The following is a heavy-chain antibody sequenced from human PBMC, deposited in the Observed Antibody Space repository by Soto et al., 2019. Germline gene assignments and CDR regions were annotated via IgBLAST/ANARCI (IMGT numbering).Heavy chain of an antibody. J-gene: IGHJ4*02. CDR3: ASAPDSVPVDY. V-gene: IGHV3-7*01. CDR1: GFTFSSYW. CDR2: IKQDGSEK. Sequence: EVQLVESGGGLVQPGGSLRLSCAASGFTFSSYWMSWVRQAPGKGLEWVANIKQDGSEKYYVDSVKGRFTISRDNAKNSLYLQMNSLRAEDTAVYYCASAPDSVPVDYWGQGTLVTVSS. D-gene: IGHD2-15*01.